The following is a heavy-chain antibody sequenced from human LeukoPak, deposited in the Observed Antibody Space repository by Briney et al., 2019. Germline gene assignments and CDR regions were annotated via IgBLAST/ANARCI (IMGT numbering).Heavy chain of an antibody. CDR3: ARDIVVAVAATFFD. Sequence: SETLSLTCTVSGYSISSGYYWGWTRQPPGKGLEGIGSIYHRGSTYYNPSLKSRVTISVDTPKNQFSLKLNPVTAADTAVYYCARDIVVAVAATFFD. CDR2: IYHRGST. CDR1: GYSISSGYY. J-gene: IGHJ4*01. D-gene: IGHD2-15*01. V-gene: IGHV4-38-2*02.